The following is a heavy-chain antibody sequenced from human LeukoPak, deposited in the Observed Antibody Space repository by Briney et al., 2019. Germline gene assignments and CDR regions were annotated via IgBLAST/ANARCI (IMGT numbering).Heavy chain of an antibody. J-gene: IGHJ4*02. CDR3: ARLRDGYNFNPFDY. Sequence: SETLSLTCTVSGGSISSSSYYWGWIRQPPGKGLEWIGSIYYSGSAYYNPSLKSRVTISVDTSKNQFSLKLSPVTAADTAVYYCARLRDGYNFNPFDYWGQGTLVTVSS. CDR2: IYYSGSA. D-gene: IGHD5-24*01. V-gene: IGHV4-39*01. CDR1: GGSISSSSYY.